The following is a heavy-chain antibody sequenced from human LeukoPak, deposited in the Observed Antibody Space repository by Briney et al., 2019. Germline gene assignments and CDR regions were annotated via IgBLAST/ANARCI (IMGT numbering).Heavy chain of an antibody. V-gene: IGHV3-74*01. Sequence: GGSLRLCCAASGFTFSTYWMHWVRQAPGRGLEWVSRINRDGSSTSYADSVKGRFTISRDNAKNTLYLQMNSLRAEDTAVYYCARDRETYYDILTGYYTLGDAFDIWGQGTMVTVSS. D-gene: IGHD3-9*01. CDR2: INRDGSST. CDR3: ARDRETYYDILTGYYTLGDAFDI. CDR1: GFTFSTYW. J-gene: IGHJ3*02.